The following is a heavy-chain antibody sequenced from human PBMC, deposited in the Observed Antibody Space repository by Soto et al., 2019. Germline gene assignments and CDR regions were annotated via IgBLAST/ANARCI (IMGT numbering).Heavy chain of an antibody. CDR3: AKDAIPYNGRDDAFDL. CDR1: GYPFGDYA. Sequence: GGSLRLSCVASGYPFGDYAMRWVRQAPGKGLEWVSAIGPTEAHAPAYAASVKGRFTISRDNSRNILYLQMTNLRAEDTGVYYCAKDAIPYNGRDDAFDLWGQGTMVTVSS. V-gene: IGHV3-23*01. D-gene: IGHD2-2*02. J-gene: IGHJ3*01. CDR2: IGPTEAHAP.